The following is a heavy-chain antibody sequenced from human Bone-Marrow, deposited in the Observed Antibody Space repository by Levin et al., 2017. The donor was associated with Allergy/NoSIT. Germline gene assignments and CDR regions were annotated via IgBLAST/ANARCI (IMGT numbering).Heavy chain of an antibody. CDR2: LSWNSDNI. CDR3: AKGLTGYYNPFDH. Sequence: GGSLRLSCAASGLTFDDYAMHWVRQAPGKGLEWVSGLSWNSDNIDYADSVKGRFTISRDNAKNSLYLQMNSLRPEDTALYYCAKGLTGYYNPFDHWGQGTLVSVSS. J-gene: IGHJ4*02. D-gene: IGHD3-9*01. V-gene: IGHV3-9*01. CDR1: GLTFDDYA.